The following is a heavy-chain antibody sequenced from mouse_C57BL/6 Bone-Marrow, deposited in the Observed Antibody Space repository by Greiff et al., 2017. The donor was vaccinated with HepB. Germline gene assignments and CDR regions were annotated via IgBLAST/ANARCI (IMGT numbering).Heavy chain of an antibody. Sequence: EVQRVESGGGLVQPGASLRLSCAASGFTFNDYQMSWVRQAPGKAPEWLALIRNKANGYTTEYTASVKGRFTISRDNSQNILYLQMNTLRAEDSATYYCVKAVSSGSSYTRFAYWGQGTLVTVSA. D-gene: IGHD1-1*01. CDR3: VKAVSSGSSYTRFAY. V-gene: IGHV7-4*01. CDR1: GFTFNDYQ. CDR2: IRNKANGYTT. J-gene: IGHJ3*01.